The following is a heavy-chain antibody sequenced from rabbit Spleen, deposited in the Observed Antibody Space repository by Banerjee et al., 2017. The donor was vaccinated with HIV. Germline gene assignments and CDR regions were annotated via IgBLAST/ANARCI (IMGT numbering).Heavy chain of an antibody. J-gene: IGHJ4*01. Sequence: QEQLVESGGGLVKPGASLTLTCKVSGLDFSGNYWICWVRQAPGKGLEWIGCVYIIGGTTDYASWVDGRFTISSDNAQNTLDLQMNSLTAADTATYFCAREDVGGSVSLWGPGTLVTVS. D-gene: IGHD1-1*01. CDR2: VYIIGGTT. CDR1: GLDFSGNYW. CDR3: AREDVGGSVSL. V-gene: IGHV1S43*01.